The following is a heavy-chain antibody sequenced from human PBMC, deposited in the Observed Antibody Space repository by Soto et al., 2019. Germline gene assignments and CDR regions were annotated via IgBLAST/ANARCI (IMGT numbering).Heavy chain of an antibody. CDR3: AKGNDIVVAIPASKAYIHY. V-gene: IGHV3-23*01. D-gene: IGHD2-15*01. CDR2: ISGSGGST. J-gene: IGHJ4*01. Sequence: GGSLRLSCAAFGFTFSSYAMNWVRQAPGKGLEWVSGISGSGGSTYYADSAKGRFTTSRDNSRHMLHLQMDSLRAEDTALYYCAKGNDIVVAIPASKAYIHYSGHATLVTVSS. CDR1: GFTFSSYA.